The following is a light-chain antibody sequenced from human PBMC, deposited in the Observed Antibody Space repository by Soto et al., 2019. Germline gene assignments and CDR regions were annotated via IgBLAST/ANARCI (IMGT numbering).Light chain of an antibody. J-gene: IGKJ1*01. CDR1: QSISSW. Sequence: DIQMTQSPSTLSASVGDRVTITCRASQSISSWLAWYQQKPGKAPKLLIYMASSLESGVPSRFSGSGSGTEFTLTISSLQPDDFATYYCQQYNSYRTFGQGTKVDIK. V-gene: IGKV1-5*03. CDR3: QQYNSYRT. CDR2: MAS.